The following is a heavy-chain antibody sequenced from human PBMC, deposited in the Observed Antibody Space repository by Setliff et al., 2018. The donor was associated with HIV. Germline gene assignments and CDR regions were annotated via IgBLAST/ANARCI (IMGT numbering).Heavy chain of an antibody. J-gene: IGHJ4*02. CDR2: SIPLFGTV. CDR3: ASGCGYCRSGVCYVGVHKNPDKYYSDY. Sequence: ASVKVSCKASGDTFSNYALTWVRQAPGQGLEWVGGSIPLFGTVKYAQKFQGRVTITTEELMTTAYMELRRLRCEDTAVYYCASGCGYCRSGVCYVGVHKNPDKYYSDYWGQGTLVTVSS. D-gene: IGHD2-8*01. CDR1: GDTFSNYA. V-gene: IGHV1-69*05.